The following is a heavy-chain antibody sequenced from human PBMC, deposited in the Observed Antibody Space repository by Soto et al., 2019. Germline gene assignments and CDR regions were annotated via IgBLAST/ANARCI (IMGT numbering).Heavy chain of an antibody. CDR2: IIPIFGTA. D-gene: IGHD3-22*01. Sequence: QVQLVQSGAEVKKPGSSVKVSCKASGGTFSSYAISWVRQAPGQGLEWMGGIIPIFGTANYAQKFQGRVTITADKSTSRASLELSSLGSEDPAVYYCARERYYYDSSGLPADAFDIWGQGTMVTVSS. CDR1: GGTFSSYA. V-gene: IGHV1-69*06. J-gene: IGHJ3*02. CDR3: ARERYYYDSSGLPADAFDI.